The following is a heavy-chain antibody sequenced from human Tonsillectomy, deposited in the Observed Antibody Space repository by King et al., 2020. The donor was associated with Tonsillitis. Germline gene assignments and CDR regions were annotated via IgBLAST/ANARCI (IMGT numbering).Heavy chain of an antibody. J-gene: IGHJ4*02. D-gene: IGHD3-9*01. CDR3: TTGQLTLFDF. CDR2: IRSKADAGTA. CDR1: GFTFANAW. V-gene: IGHV3-15*01. Sequence: VQLVESGGGLVKPGGSLRLSCAASGFTFANAWMAWVRQAPGQGLEWVGRIRSKADAGTADYAAPVRDRFTMSRADSDNTLYLQMNSLKTEDTDVYYCTTGQLTLFDFWGQGTLVTVSS.